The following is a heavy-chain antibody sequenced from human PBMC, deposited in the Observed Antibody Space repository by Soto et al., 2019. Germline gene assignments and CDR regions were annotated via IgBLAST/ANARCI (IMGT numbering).Heavy chain of an antibody. CDR2: IIPIFGTA. D-gene: IGHD5-18*01. CDR3: ARFIYSYGFRRPYYYGMDV. CDR1: GGTFSSYA. J-gene: IGHJ6*02. Sequence: SVKVSCKASGGTFSSYAISWVRQAPGQGLEWMGGIIPIFGTANYAQKFQGRVTITADKSTSTAYMELSSLRSEDTAVYYCARFIYSYGFRRPYYYGMDVWGQGTTVTVSS. V-gene: IGHV1-69*06.